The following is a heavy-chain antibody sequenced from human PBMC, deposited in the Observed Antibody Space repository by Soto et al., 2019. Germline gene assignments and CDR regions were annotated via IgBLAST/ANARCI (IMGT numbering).Heavy chain of an antibody. V-gene: IGHV1-46*01. CDR3: ARNGQTYDYYFFDN. D-gene: IGHD5-12*01. Sequence: SVKVSCKASGGTLTHYYMHWVRQAPGQGPEWVGVINPSTLVTSYAQKFQGRVTMTRDTSTSTVYKELNSLLSEDTAVYYCARNGQTYDYYFFDNWGQGTLVTVSS. CDR2: INPSTLVT. J-gene: IGHJ4*02. CDR1: GGTLTHYY.